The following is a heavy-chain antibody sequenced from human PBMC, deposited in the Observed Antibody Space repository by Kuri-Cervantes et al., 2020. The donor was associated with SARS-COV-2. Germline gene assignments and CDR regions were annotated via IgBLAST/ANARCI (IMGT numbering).Heavy chain of an antibody. CDR1: GYTFTSYA. CDR3: AREYYDSSGYYHYYYYGMDV. CDR2: INAGNGNT. V-gene: IGHV1-3*01. J-gene: IGHJ6*02. Sequence: PSVKVSCKASGYTFTSYAMHWVRQAPGQRLEWMGWINAGNGNTKYSQKFQGRVTITRDTSASTAYMELSSLRSEDTAVYYCAREYYDSSGYYHYYYYGMDVWGQGTTVTVSS. D-gene: IGHD3-22*01.